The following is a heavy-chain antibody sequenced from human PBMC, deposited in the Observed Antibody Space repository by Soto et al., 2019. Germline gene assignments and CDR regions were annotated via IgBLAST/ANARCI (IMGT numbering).Heavy chain of an antibody. CDR2: MYNSGST. CDR1: GASISSGDYY. CDR3: ARARFYGFVWGNLRFHP. V-gene: IGHV4-30-4*01. J-gene: IGHJ5*02. D-gene: IGHD3-16*01. Sequence: QVQLQESGPGLVKPSQTLSLTCTVSGASISSGDYYWSWIRQPPGKGLEWIGYMYNSGSTYYNPSLQSRVAISVDTSKHQFSLKLSSVTAADTAVYYCARARFYGFVWGNLRFHPWGQGTLVTVSS.